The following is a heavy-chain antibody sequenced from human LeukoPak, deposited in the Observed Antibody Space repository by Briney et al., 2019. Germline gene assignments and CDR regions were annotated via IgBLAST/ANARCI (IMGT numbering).Heavy chain of an antibody. CDR3: ATAKNDY. V-gene: IGHV3-48*01. J-gene: IGHJ4*02. Sequence: PGGSLRLSCAASGFTFSRYSMNWVRQAPGKGLEWVSYITNSSSTILYADSVKGRFTTSRDNAESSLFLQMNSLRAEDTAVYYCATAKNDYWGQGTLVTVSS. CDR2: ITNSSSTI. CDR1: GFTFSRYS.